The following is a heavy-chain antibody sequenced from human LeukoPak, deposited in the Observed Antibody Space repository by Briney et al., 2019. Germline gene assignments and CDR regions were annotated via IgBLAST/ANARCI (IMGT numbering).Heavy chain of an antibody. CDR1: GYAFTGYY. Sequence: ASVKVSCKASGYAFTGYYMHWVRQAPGQGLEWMGWINPNSGGTNYAQKFQGRVTMTRDTSISTAYMELSRLRSDDTAVYYCARGIAGAAAASNWFDPWGQGTLVTVSS. CDR3: ARGIAGAAAASNWFDP. CDR2: INPNSGGT. V-gene: IGHV1-2*02. J-gene: IGHJ5*02. D-gene: IGHD6-13*01.